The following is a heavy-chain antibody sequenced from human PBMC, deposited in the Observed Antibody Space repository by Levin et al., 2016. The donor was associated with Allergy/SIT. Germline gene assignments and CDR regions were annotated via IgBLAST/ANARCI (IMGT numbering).Heavy chain of an antibody. J-gene: IGHJ6*02. V-gene: IGHV3-53*01. Sequence: VRQAPGKGLEWVSVIYSGGSTYYADSVKGRFTISRDNSKNTLYLQMNSLRAEDTAVYYCAREVSSDYGMDVWGQGTTVTVSS. CDR2: IYSGGST. CDR3: AREVSSDYGMDV. D-gene: IGHD6-19*01.